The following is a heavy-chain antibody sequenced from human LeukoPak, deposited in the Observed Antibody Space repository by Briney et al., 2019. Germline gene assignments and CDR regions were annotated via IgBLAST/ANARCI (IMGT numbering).Heavy chain of an antibody. V-gene: IGHV4-61*02. CDR2: IYTSGST. D-gene: IGHD2-21*02. J-gene: IGHJ4*02. CDR1: GGSISSGSYY. Sequence: PSETLSLTCTVSGGSISSGSYYWSWIRQPAGRGLEWIGRIYTSGSTNYNPSLKSRVTISVDTSRNQFSLKLSSVTAADTAVYYCARVDPGDLGFVGYYFDYWGQGTLVTVSS. CDR3: ARVDPGDLGFVGYYFDY.